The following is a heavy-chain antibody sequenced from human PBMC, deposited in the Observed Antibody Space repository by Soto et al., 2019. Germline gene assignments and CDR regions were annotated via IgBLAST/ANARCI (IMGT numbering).Heavy chain of an antibody. D-gene: IGHD4-17*01. V-gene: IGHV4-31*03. CDR3: AREVSYGVYLVYFDL. J-gene: IGHJ2*01. CDR1: GGSISSGGYY. CDR2: IYYSGST. Sequence: SETLSLTCTVAGGSISSGGYYWSWTRQHPGKGLEWIGYIYYSGSTYYNPSLKSRVTISVDTSKNQFSLKLSSVTAADTAVYYCAREVSYGVYLVYFDLWGRGTLVTVSS.